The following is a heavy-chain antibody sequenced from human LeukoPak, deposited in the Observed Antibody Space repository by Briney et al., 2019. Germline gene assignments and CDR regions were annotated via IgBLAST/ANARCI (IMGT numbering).Heavy chain of an antibody. CDR2: IYTSGST. J-gene: IGHJ4*02. V-gene: IGHV4-61*02. Sequence: PSETLSLTCTVSGGSIRSGSYYWSWIRQPAGKGLEWIGRIYTSGSTNYNPSLKSRVTISVDTSKNQFSLKLSSVTAADTAVYYCASQVRFGKSVGYFDSWGQGTLVTVSS. CDR1: GGSIRSGSYY. CDR3: ASQVRFGKSVGYFDS. D-gene: IGHD3-10*01.